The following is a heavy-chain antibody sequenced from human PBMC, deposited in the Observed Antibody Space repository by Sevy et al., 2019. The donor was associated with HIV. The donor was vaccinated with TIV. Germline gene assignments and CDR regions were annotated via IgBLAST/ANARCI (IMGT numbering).Heavy chain of an antibody. Sequence: GGSLRLSCAASGFTFSSYSMNWVRQAPGKGLEWVSYISSSSSTIYYADSVKGRFTISRDNAKNSLYLQMNSLRAEDTAVYYCARGWGYSYGYNWFDPWGQGTLVTVSS. CDR2: ISSSSSTI. D-gene: IGHD5-18*01. V-gene: IGHV3-48*01. CDR1: GFTFSSYS. CDR3: ARGWGYSYGYNWFDP. J-gene: IGHJ5*02.